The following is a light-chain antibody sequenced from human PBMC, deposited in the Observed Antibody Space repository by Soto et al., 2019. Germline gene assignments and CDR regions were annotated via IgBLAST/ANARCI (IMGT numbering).Light chain of an antibody. CDR3: SSYTSISTVV. J-gene: IGLJ2*01. Sequence: QSALTQPASVSGSPGQSSTISCTGTSSDVGAYNYVSWYQQHPGKAPKLMIFEVSNRPSGISNRFSGSKSGNTASLTISGLQAEDEADYYCSSYTSISTVVFGGGTKLTVL. V-gene: IGLV2-14*01. CDR1: SSDVGAYNY. CDR2: EVS.